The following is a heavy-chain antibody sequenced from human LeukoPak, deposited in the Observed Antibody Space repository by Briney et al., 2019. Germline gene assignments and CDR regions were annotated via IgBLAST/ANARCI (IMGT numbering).Heavy chain of an antibody. CDR3: ARSGWCGEWRTLYYFDY. Sequence: GRSLRLSCAASGFTFSSYAMHWVRQAPGKGLEWVAVIPYDGSNKYYADSVKGRFTISRDNSKNTLYLQMNSLRAEDTAVYYCARSGWCGEWRTLYYFDYWGQGTLVTVSS. J-gene: IGHJ4*02. CDR1: GFTFSSYA. CDR2: IPYDGSNK. D-gene: IGHD3-10*01. V-gene: IGHV3-30*04.